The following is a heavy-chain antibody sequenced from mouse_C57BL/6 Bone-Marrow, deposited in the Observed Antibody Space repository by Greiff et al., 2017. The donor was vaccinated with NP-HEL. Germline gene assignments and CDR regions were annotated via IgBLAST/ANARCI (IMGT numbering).Heavy chain of an antibody. CDR1: GYSFTGYY. CDR2: INPSTGGT. CDR3: ARGSVDYAMDY. J-gene: IGHJ4*01. Sequence: EVQLQQSGPELVKPGASVKISCKASGYSFTGYYMNWVKQSPEKSLEWIGEINPSTGGTTYNQKFKAKATLTVDKSSSTAYMQLKSLTSEDSAVYYCARGSVDYAMDYWGQGTSVTVSS. V-gene: IGHV1-42*01.